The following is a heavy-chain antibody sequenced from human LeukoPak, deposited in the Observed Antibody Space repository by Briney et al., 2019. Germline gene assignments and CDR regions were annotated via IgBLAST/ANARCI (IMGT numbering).Heavy chain of an antibody. V-gene: IGHV4-38-2*02. CDR1: GYSISSGHY. J-gene: IGHJ4*02. Sequence: SETLSLTCTVSGYSISSGHYWGWFRQPPGKGLEWLGNIHHSGTTFYNPSLKSRVTISVDVSKNQFSLDLSSVTAADTAVYYCARGVAFWGQGTLVTVSS. CDR2: IHHSGTT. CDR3: ARGVAF.